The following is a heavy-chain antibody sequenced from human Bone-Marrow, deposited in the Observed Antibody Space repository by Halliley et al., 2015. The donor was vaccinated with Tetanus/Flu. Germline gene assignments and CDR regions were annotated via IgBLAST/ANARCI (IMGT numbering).Heavy chain of an antibody. J-gene: IGHJ6*02. CDR3: ARDRQSGSYYDYALDV. D-gene: IGHD2-15*01. Sequence: VYYTGSTNYNPSLKSRAPLSIVTSKNQFSLKLSSVTAADTAVYYCARDRQSGSYYDYALDVWGQGTTVTVSS. CDR2: VYYTGST. V-gene: IGHV4-59*01.